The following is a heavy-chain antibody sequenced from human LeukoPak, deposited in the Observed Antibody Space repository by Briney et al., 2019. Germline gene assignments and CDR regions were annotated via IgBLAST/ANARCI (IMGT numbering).Heavy chain of an antibody. D-gene: IGHD6-13*01. J-gene: IGHJ4*02. CDR3: ARTNPGYSSSWYFDS. V-gene: IGHV4-38-2*01. Sequence: PSETLSLTCAVSGYSISSGYYWGWIRQPPGKGLEWIGSIYHSGSTYYNPSLKSRVTISVDTSKKHFSLKLSSVTAADTAVYYCARTNPGYSSSWYFDSWGQGTLVTVSS. CDR2: IYHSGST. CDR1: GYSISSGYY.